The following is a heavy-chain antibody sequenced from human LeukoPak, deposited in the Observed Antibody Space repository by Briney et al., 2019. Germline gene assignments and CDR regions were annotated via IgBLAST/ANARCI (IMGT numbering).Heavy chain of an antibody. CDR3: AKSIRIASARGFDY. J-gene: IGHJ4*02. CDR2: IRYDGSNK. V-gene: IGHV3-30*02. D-gene: IGHD6-13*01. Sequence: GGSLRLSCAASGFTFSSYGMHWVRQAPGKGLEWVAFIRYDGSNKYYADSVKGRFTISRDNSKNTLYLQMNSLRADDTAVYYCAKSIRIASARGFDYWGQGTLVTVSS. CDR1: GFTFSSYG.